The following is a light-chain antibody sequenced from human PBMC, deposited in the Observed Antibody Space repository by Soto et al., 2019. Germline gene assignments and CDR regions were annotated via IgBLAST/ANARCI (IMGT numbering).Light chain of an antibody. CDR3: QKYNSAPWT. CDR1: QGIGEY. J-gene: IGKJ1*01. V-gene: IGKV1-27*01. CDR2: AAI. Sequence: DIQMTQSPSSLSASVGDRVTITCRASQGIGEYLAWYQKKPGKVPKLLIYAAITLQTGVPSRFSGSGSGTDFTLIISSLQPEDVATYYCQKYNSAPWTFGQGTKVEIK.